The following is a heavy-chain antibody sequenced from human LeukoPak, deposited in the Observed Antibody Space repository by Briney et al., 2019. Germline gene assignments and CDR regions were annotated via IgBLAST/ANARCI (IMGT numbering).Heavy chain of an antibody. D-gene: IGHD6-13*01. Sequence: ASVKVSCKASGGTFSSYTISWVRQAPGQGLEWMGRIIPILGIANYAQKFQGRVTMTRDTSIGTAYMELSSLRSDDTAVYYCARVLGVASAGGVYFEYWGQGTLVTVSS. CDR1: GGTFSSYT. CDR3: ARVLGVASAGGVYFEY. CDR2: IIPILGIA. J-gene: IGHJ4*02. V-gene: IGHV1-69*02.